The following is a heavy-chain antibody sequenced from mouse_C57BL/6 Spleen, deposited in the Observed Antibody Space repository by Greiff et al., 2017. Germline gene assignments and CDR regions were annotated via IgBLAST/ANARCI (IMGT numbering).Heavy chain of an antibody. CDR3: TTTVVATYDARDY. CDR2: IDPENGDT. J-gene: IGHJ4*01. Sequence: VQLQQSGAELVRPGASVKLSCTASGFNIKDDYMHWVKQRPEQGLEWIGWIDPENGDTEYASKFQGKATITADTSSNTAYLQLSSLTSEDTAVYYCTTTVVATYDARDYWGQGTSVTVSS. CDR1: GFNIKDDY. D-gene: IGHD1-1*01. V-gene: IGHV14-4*01.